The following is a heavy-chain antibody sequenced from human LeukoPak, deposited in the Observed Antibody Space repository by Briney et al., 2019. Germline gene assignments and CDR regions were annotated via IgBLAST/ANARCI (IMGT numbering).Heavy chain of an antibody. Sequence: SETLCLTCTVSGGSISSYYWSWIRQPPGKGLEWIGYIYYSGSTNYNPSLKSRVTISVDTSKNQFSLKLSSVTAADTAVYYCARLTPPSGYFDYWGQGTLVTVSS. J-gene: IGHJ4*02. V-gene: IGHV4-59*08. CDR2: IYYSGST. CDR1: GGSISSYY. D-gene: IGHD3-10*01. CDR3: ARLTPPSGYFDY.